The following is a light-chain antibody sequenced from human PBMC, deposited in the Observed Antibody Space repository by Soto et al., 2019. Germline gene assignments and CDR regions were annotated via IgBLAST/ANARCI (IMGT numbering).Light chain of an antibody. Sequence: EIVLTQSPVTLSLSPGERATLSCRASQTFTTSSLAWYQQKPGQAPRLLISGASNRATGIPDRFSGSGSGTDFTLTISRLEPEDFAVYYCQQYDRSPRTFGQGTKVDIK. CDR1: QTFTTSS. V-gene: IGKV3-20*01. J-gene: IGKJ1*01. CDR2: GAS. CDR3: QQYDRSPRT.